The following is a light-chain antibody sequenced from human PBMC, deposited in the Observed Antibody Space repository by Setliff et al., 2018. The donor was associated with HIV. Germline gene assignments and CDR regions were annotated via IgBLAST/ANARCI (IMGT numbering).Light chain of an antibody. J-gene: IGKJ5*01. CDR2: AAS. CDR3: QQSYGTPIT. V-gene: IGKV1-39*01. CDR1: QSIMNY. Sequence: DIQMTQSPSSLSASVGDRVTITCRASQSIMNYLSWYQQNPGKAPKLLIYAASNLQSEVPSRFSGSGSGTDFTLTISSLQPADFATYYCQQSYGTPITFGQGTRLEIK.